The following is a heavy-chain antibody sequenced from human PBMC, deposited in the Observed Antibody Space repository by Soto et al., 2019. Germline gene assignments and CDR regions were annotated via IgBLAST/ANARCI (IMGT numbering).Heavy chain of an antibody. CDR1: GFSLTTSGVG. J-gene: IGHJ5*02. V-gene: IGHV2-5*02. CDR2: VYWDGDE. Sequence: QITLKESGPALVRPTQALTLTCTFSGFSLTTSGVGVAWIRQPPGKALECLALVYWDGDERFNPSLRNRLTLTNDTSKNRVVLTMTNMDPVDTGTYYCAHRGGCSAASCFSNDFDAWGQGALVTVSS. D-gene: IGHD1-1*01. CDR3: AHRGGCSAASCFSNDFDA.